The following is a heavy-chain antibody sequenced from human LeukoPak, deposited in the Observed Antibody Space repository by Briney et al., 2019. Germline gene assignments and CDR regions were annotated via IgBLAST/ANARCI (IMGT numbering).Heavy chain of an antibody. D-gene: IGHD3-10*01. CDR2: ILPDSGGT. CDR1: GYRFSDYY. Sequence: ASVRVSCKASGYRFSDYYIHWVRQAPGQGLEWMGWILPDSGGTKYAQMFQGRVTMTRDTSISTAYMELSRLRADDTAVYYCARGRLRGPDAFDIWGQGTMVTVSS. CDR3: ARGRLRGPDAFDI. V-gene: IGHV1-2*02. J-gene: IGHJ3*02.